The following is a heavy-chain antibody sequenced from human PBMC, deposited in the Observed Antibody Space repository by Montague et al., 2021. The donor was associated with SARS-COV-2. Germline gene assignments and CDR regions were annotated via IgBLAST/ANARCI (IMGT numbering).Heavy chain of an antibody. CDR2: TCYRSGWYF. CDR1: GDSVSSNTAA. D-gene: IGHD1-26*01. Sequence: CAISGDSVSSNTAAWNWIRQSPSRGLEWLGRTCYRSGWYFDYAISLRGRITINPDTSKNQFSLQLDSVTLDDTAVYYCARYSYSGTYFGLNDAFDIWGQGTLVTVSS. J-gene: IGHJ3*02. CDR3: ARYSYSGTYFGLNDAFDI. V-gene: IGHV6-1*01.